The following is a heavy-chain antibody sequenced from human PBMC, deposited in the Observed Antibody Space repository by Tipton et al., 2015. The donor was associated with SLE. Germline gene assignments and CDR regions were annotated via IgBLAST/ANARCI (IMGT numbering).Heavy chain of an antibody. CDR1: GGSISSSSYY. J-gene: IGHJ3*02. D-gene: IGHD6-13*01. Sequence: TLSLTCTVSGGSISSSSYYWGWIRQPPGKGLEWIGSIYYSGSPYYNPSLKSRVTISVDTSKNQFSLKLSSVAAADTAVYYCARVGFSIAAAGTYAFDIWGQGTMVTVSS. CDR2: IYYSGSP. CDR3: ARVGFSIAAAGTYAFDI. V-gene: IGHV4-39*07.